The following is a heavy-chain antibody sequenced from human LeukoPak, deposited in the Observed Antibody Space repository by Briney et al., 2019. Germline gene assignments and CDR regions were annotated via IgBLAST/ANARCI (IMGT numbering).Heavy chain of an antibody. CDR3: ARGGDSYDY. J-gene: IGHJ4*02. CDR1: GFTFSAYT. Sequence: GGSLRLSCAASGFTFSAYTMNWVRQAPGKGLEWVSYISSSSSYIYYADSVKGRFTISRDNAKNSLSLQMNSLRAEDTAAYYCARGGDSYDYWGQGTLVTVSS. CDR2: ISSSSSYI. V-gene: IGHV3-21*01.